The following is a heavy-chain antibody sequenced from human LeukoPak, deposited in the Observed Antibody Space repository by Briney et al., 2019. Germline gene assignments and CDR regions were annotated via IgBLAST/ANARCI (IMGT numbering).Heavy chain of an antibody. D-gene: IGHD5-12*01. CDR1: GFTVSTNY. V-gene: IGHV3-66*01. CDR2: IYSGGST. Sequence: GGSLRSSCAASGFTVSTNYMSWVRQAPGKGLEWVSIIYSGGSTYYADSVKGRFTISRDNSKNTLSLQMNSLRAEDTAVYYCARDLGYSAYATVRGYTFDIWGQGTMVTVSS. J-gene: IGHJ3*02. CDR3: ARDLGYSAYATVRGYTFDI.